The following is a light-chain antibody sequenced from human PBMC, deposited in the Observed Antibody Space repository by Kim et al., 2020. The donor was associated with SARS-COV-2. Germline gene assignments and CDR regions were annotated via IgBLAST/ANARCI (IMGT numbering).Light chain of an antibody. CDR1: QSLVHHNGNTY. J-gene: IGKJ2*01. CDR3: IQATVFPRT. Sequence: QPASISCRSSQSLVHHNGNTYLSWLHQRPGQPPRLLIYQISNRFSGVPDRVSGSGAGTDFTLTISRVEPEDVGVYFCIQATVFPRTFGQGTKLEI. CDR2: QIS. V-gene: IGKV2-24*01.